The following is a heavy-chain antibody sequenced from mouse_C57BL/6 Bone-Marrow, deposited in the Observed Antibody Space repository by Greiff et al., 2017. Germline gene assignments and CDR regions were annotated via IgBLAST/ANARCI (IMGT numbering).Heavy chain of an antibody. J-gene: IGHJ3*01. CDR2: IYPRSGDT. Sequence: QVQLQQSGAELARPGAPVKPFCQASCHTFTCFGISWVKQRTGQCLELIGEIYPRSGDTYYDEKFKGKATLTADKSSSTAYMELRSLTSEDSAVYFCAGNGRFAYWGQGTLVTVSA. V-gene: IGHV1-81*01. CDR1: CHTFTCFG. CDR3: AGNGRFAY.